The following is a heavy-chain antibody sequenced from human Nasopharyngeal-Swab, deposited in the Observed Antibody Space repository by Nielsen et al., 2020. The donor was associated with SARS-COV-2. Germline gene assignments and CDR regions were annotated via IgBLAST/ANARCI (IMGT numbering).Heavy chain of an antibody. CDR2: FDPEDGER. J-gene: IGHJ3*02. V-gene: IGHV1-24*01. CDR3: ATQKLWSSGFDI. CDR1: GYTLTESS. Sequence: ASVNVSCKVSGYTLTESSMHWVRQAPGKGLEWMGGFDPEDGERFSAQRFQGRVTMTEDTSTDTAYMELSSLRSEDTAVYYCATQKLWSSGFDIWGQGTMVTVSS. D-gene: IGHD3-10*01.